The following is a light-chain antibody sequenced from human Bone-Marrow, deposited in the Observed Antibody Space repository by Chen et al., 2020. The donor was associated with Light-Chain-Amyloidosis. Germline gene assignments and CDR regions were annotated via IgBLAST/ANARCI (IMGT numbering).Light chain of an antibody. CDR1: SSDVGGYNC. CDR2: DVI. CDR3: SSCTSSNTLV. J-gene: IGLJ1*01. Sequence: QSALTQPASVSGSPGQSITISCTGTSSDVGGYNCVSWYQQHPAKAPKLMIYDVINRPSAISNLFSGSKSVNTASLTISGLQAEDEADYYCSSCTSSNTLVFGSGTKVTVL. V-gene: IGLV2-14*03.